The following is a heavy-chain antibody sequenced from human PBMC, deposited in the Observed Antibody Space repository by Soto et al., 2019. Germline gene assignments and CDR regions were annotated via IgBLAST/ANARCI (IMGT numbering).Heavy chain of an antibody. J-gene: IGHJ5*02. D-gene: IGHD2-15*01. CDR2: ISPGSRYP. Sequence: QVQLVESGGGLVPPGGSLRLSCAGSGFTFGDSYMSWIRQAPGKGLEWLSYISPGSRYPSYADSVKGRFTISRDNAKRSLYLRMMRLTAEETAIYYCVRGGGGGLLDPWGPGTMVNFSS. CDR3: VRGGGGGLLDP. CDR1: GFTFGDSY. V-gene: IGHV3-11*06.